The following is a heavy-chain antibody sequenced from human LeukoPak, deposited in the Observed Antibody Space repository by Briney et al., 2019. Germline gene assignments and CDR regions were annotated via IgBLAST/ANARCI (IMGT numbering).Heavy chain of an antibody. D-gene: IGHD2/OR15-2a*01. Sequence: ASVKVSCKASGYTFTNFFMHWVRQAPGQGLEWMGQINTNDGTTSYQQKFHGRVTMTRDTSTSTVYMELSSLRSEDTAVYYCAGGLGFYTLFDYWGQGTLVAVSS. J-gene: IGHJ4*02. CDR2: INTNDGTT. V-gene: IGHV1-46*01. CDR1: GYTFTNFF. CDR3: AGGLGFYTLFDY.